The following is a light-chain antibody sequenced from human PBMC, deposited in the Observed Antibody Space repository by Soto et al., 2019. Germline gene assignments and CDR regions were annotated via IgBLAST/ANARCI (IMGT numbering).Light chain of an antibody. CDR2: EVS. CDR1: SSDVGASNY. CDR3: CSYSTSSTLVV. V-gene: IGLV2-14*01. J-gene: IGLJ7*01. Sequence: QSALTQPASVSGSPGQSITISCTGTSSDVGASNYVSWYQQYPGKAPKLMVYEVSNRPSGISNRFSGSRSGYTASLTISGLQAEDEADYYCCSYSTSSTLVVFGGRTQLTVL.